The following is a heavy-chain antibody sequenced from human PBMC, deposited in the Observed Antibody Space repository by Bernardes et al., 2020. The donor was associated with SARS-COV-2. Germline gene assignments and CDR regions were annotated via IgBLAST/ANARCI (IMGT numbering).Heavy chain of an antibody. D-gene: IGHD2-21*02. CDR1: GFTFSSYW. CDR3: AKDYCGGDCDFFDY. CDR2: IKGDGSQR. J-gene: IGHJ4*02. V-gene: IGHV3-7*03. Sequence: GGSLRLSCAASGFTFSSYWMSWVRQAPGKGLEWVANIKGDGSQRSSVDSVRGRFTISRDNAKNILFLQMNNLRVEDTAVYYCAKDYCGGDCDFFDYWGQGTVVTVSS.